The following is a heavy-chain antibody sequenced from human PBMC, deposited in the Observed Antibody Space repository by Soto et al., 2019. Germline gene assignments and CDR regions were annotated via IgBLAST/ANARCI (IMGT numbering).Heavy chain of an antibody. CDR1: GFLISSGNY. Sequence: SETLSLTCAVSGFLISSGNYWGWIRKPPGKGLEWIGSIFHGGNTYYNPSLKSRVTISVDMSENQFSLKLNSVTAADTAVYYCARARWYDAFDVWGQGTVVTVSS. V-gene: IGHV4-38-2*01. CDR2: IFHGGNT. J-gene: IGHJ3*01. CDR3: ARARWYDAFDV. D-gene: IGHD2-15*01.